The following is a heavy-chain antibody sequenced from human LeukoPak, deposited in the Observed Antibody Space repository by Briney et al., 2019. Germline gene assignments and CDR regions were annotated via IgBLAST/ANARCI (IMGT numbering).Heavy chain of an antibody. CDR2: ISWNSGSI. V-gene: IGHV3-9*01. Sequence: GGSLRLSCAASGFTFDDYAMHWVRQAPGKGLEWVSGISWNSGSIGYADSVKGRFTISRDNSKNTLYLQMSSLRAEDTALYYCARDLSGFDYYGQNYFDHWGQGTLVTVSS. CDR1: GFTFDDYA. D-gene: IGHD5-12*01. CDR3: ARDLSGFDYYGQNYFDH. J-gene: IGHJ4*02.